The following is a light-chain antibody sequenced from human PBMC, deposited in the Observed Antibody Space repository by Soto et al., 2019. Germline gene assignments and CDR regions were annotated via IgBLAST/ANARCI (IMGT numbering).Light chain of an antibody. J-gene: IGKJ1*01. CDR3: QHYNSYSEA. Sequence: DIQMTQSPSPLSGSVGDRVTITCRASQTISSWLAWYQQKPGKAPKLLIYKASTLKSGVPSRFTGSGSGTEFTLTISSLQPDDFATYYGQHYNSYSEAFGQGTKVELK. V-gene: IGKV1-5*03. CDR2: KAS. CDR1: QTISSW.